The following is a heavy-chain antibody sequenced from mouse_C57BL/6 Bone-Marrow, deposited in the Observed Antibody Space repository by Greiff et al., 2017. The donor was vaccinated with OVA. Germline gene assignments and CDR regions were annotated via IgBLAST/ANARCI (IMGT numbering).Heavy chain of an antibody. CDR1: GFTFSDYG. Sequence: EVHLVESGGGLGKPGGSLKLSCAASGFTFSDYGMHWVRQAPEKGLEWVAYISSGSSTIYYADTVKGRFTISRDNAKNTLFLQMTSLRSEDTAMYYCARRTGTGFDYWGQGTTLTVSS. CDR3: ARRTGTGFDY. CDR2: ISSGSSTI. V-gene: IGHV5-17*01. D-gene: IGHD4-1*01. J-gene: IGHJ2*01.